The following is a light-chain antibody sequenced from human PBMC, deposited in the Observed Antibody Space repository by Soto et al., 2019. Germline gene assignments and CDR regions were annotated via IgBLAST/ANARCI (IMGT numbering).Light chain of an antibody. CDR3: QRYRTVVLT. J-gene: IGKJ4*01. CDR2: DAS. V-gene: IGKV1-33*01. CDR1: EDVSDY. Sequence: DIKMTQSPSSLSASVGDRVTLTCQASEDVSDYVNWYQQKPGRAPKLLIYDASTLETGVSSRFSVSGSGTHYTFTIRDLQTEDFATYYCQRYRTVVLTFGGVNRV.